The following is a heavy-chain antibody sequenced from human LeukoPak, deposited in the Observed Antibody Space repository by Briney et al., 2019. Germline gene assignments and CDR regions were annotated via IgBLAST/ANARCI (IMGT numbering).Heavy chain of an antibody. CDR1: GFSLSTRGGG. Sequence: TXVNPTQTLTLTCTFSGFSLSTRGGGVGWIRQPPGKALEWLSLIYWDDDKRYSTSLKSSLTITKDTSKNQEVLTMTNMDPVDTATYYCAHSRIVVVPAAHHWYFDLWGRGTLVTVSS. CDR3: AHSRIVVVPAAHHWYFDL. V-gene: IGHV2-5*02. CDR2: IYWDDDK. D-gene: IGHD2-2*01. J-gene: IGHJ2*01.